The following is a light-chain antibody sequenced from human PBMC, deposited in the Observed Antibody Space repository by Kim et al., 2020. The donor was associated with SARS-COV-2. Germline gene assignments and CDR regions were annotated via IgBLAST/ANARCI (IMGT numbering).Light chain of an antibody. V-gene: IGKV3-20*01. CDR1: QSVSSGY. J-gene: IGKJ4*01. CDR3: QQYESSPLS. CDR2: GAS. Sequence: EIVLTQSPGTLSLSPGERATLSCRASQSVSSGYLAWYQQKPGQAPRLLIYGASSRDTGIPDRISGSGSGKDFTLTITGLEPEDSASYYCQQYESSPLSFGGGTKMDI.